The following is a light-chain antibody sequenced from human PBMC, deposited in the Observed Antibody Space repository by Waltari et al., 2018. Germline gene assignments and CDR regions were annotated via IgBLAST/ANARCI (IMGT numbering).Light chain of an antibody. V-gene: IGKV3-11*01. CDR1: QSFNNY. CDR2: DAS. Sequence: EIVLTQSPATLSLSPGARAVLSCRASQSFNNYLAWYQQKPGQAPRLLIYDASTRATGIAARFSGSGSGTDFTLTISSLEPEDSAVYYCQQYHNWPPWAFGQGTKVEIK. CDR3: QQYHNWPPWA. J-gene: IGKJ1*01.